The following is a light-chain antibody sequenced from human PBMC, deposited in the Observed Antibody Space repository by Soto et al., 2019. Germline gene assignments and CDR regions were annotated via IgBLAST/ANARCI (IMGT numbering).Light chain of an antibody. CDR3: SSYTISSTWV. J-gene: IGLJ3*02. Sequence: QSALTQPPSASGSPGQSVTISCTGTSSDVGGYNYLSWYQHRPGKAPQLIIYEVTKRPSGVPNRFFGSKSGNTASLTVSGLQAEDEADYYCSSYTISSTWVFGGGTKLTVL. CDR2: EVT. V-gene: IGLV2-8*01. CDR1: SSDVGGYNY.